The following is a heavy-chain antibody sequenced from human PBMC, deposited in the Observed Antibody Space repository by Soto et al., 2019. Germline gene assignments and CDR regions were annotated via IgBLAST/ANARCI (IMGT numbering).Heavy chain of an antibody. CDR1: GDTSTFYS. CDR3: ASSYGSGYRAFDY. Sequence: QVQLVQSGAEVKKPGSSMRVSFKASGDTSTFYSINWVRQAPGLGLEWMGRINPILSMSNYAQRFQGRVTMTADKSTSTAYMELSSLRSEDTAMYYCASSYGSGYRAFDYWGQGALVTVSS. CDR2: INPILSMS. D-gene: IGHD3-10*01. J-gene: IGHJ4*02. V-gene: IGHV1-69*02.